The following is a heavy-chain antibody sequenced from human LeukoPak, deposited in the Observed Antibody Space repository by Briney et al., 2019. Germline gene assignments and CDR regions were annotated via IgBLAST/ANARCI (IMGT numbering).Heavy chain of an antibody. Sequence: SETLSLTCTVSGGSISSYYWSWIRQPPGKGLEWIGYIYYSGSTNYNPSLKSRVAISVDTSKNQFSLKLSSVTAADTAVYYCPRLTRTGVAVVDPWGQGTLVTVSS. J-gene: IGHJ5*02. V-gene: IGHV4-59*08. CDR1: GGSISSYY. CDR3: PRLTRTGVAVVDP. D-gene: IGHD6-19*01. CDR2: IYYSGST.